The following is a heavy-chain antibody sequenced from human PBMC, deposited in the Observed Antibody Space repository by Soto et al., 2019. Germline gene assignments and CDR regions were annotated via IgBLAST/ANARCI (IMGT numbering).Heavy chain of an antibody. CDR1: GFTFSSYA. Sequence: EVQLLESGGGLVQPGGSLRLSCAASGFTFSSYAMSWVRQAPGKGLDWVSAISVSVGSTYYADSVKGRFTISRDNSKNTLYLRMNSLSAEDTAVYYCAKVERAVAGIIDWGQGTLVTVSS. CDR2: ISVSVGST. V-gene: IGHV3-23*01. CDR3: AKVERAVAGIID. J-gene: IGHJ4*02. D-gene: IGHD6-19*01.